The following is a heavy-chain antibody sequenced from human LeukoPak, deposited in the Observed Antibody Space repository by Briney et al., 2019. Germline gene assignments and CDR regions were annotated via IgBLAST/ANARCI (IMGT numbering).Heavy chain of an antibody. CDR2: ISAYNGNT. J-gene: IGHJ5*02. V-gene: IGHV1-18*01. D-gene: IGHD4-17*01. CDR3: ARDALYGDYVWFDP. CDR1: GYTFTSYG. Sequence: GASVKVSCKASGYTFTSYGISWVRQAPGQGLEWMGWISAYNGNTNYAQKLQGRVTMTTDTSTSTAYMELRSLKSDDTAVYYCARDALYGDYVWFDPWGQGTLVTVSS.